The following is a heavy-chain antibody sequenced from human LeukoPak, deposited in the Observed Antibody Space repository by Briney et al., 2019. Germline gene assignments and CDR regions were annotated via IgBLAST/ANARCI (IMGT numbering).Heavy chain of an antibody. V-gene: IGHV3-74*01. Sequence: GGSLRLSCAASGFTFSSYWMHWVRQAPGKGLVWVSRINSDGSSTSYADSVKGRFTISRDNAKNTLYLQMNSLRAEDTAVYYCARVGLAARPDLQYGMDVWGQGTTATVSS. CDR2: INSDGSST. CDR3: ARVGLAARPDLQYGMDV. CDR1: GFTFSSYW. J-gene: IGHJ6*02. D-gene: IGHD6-6*01.